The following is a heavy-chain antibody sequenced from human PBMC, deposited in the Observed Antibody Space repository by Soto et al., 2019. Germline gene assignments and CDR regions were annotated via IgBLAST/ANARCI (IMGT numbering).Heavy chain of an antibody. V-gene: IGHV3-30-3*01. CDR1: GFTFSSCA. CDR2: ISYNGGNK. D-gene: IGHD1-26*01. CDR3: AGDATKIVGVRSVYFDY. Sequence: GGSLRLSCAASGFTFSSCAMHWARQAPGKGLEWVAVISYNGGNKYYADSVKGRFTISRDNSKNTVYLQMNSLSPEDTGIYYCAGDATKIVGVRSVYFDYWGQGTLVTVSS. J-gene: IGHJ4*02.